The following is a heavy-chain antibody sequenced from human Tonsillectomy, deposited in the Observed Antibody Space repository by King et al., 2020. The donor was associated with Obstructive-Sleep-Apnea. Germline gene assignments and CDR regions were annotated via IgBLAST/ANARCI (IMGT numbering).Heavy chain of an antibody. CDR2: IIPMFGTA. CDR3: AGCSVPFGSYAVGEDWSNYYYYGMDV. CDR1: GGTSSNYA. D-gene: IGHD3-16*01. J-gene: IGHJ6*02. V-gene: IGHV1-69*01. Sequence: QLVQSGAEVKKSGSSVKVSCKASGGTSSNYAITWVRQAPGQGLEWMGGIIPMFGTANYAQKFQGRVTHTADESTSTAYMEVRSLRPEDTAVYYCAGCSVPFGSYAVGEDWSNYYYYGMDVWGQGTTVTVSS.